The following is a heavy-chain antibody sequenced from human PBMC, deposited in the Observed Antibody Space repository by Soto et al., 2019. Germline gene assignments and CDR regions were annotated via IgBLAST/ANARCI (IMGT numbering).Heavy chain of an antibody. V-gene: IGHV1-3*01. CDR3: ARAVAVAADFDY. Sequence: QVQLVQSGAEVKKPGASVKVSCKASGYTFTSYAMHWVRQAPGQRLEWMGWINAGNGNTKYSQKFQGRVTITRDTSASTAYMELSSLRSEDTAVYYCARAVAVAADFDYWGQGTLVTVSS. CDR2: INAGNGNT. D-gene: IGHD6-19*01. CDR1: GYTFTSYA. J-gene: IGHJ4*02.